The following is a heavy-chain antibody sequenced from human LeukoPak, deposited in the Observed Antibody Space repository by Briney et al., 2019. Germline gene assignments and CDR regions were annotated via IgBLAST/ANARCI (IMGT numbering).Heavy chain of an antibody. CDR2: ITWDSTNT. D-gene: IGHD5-12*01. CDR1: GFKFADAP. J-gene: IGHJ3*02. Sequence: GGSLRLSCTASGFKFADAPMHWVRQSPGKGLEWIALITWDSTNTYYADSVKGRFTISRDDSRNTLYLQMNSLRSDDTALYYCAKDVSFRRGHDFDASDIWGLGTLVTVSS. CDR3: AKDVSFRRGHDFDASDI. V-gene: IGHV3-43*01.